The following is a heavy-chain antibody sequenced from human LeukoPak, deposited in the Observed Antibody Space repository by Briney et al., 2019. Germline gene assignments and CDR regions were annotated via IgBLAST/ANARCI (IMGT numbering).Heavy chain of an antibody. V-gene: IGHV4-38-2*02. Sequence: SETLSLTCTVSGYSISSGYFWGWIRQPPGKGLEWIGSIYYSGSTNYSPSLKSRVTISVDTSKNQFSLKLSSVTAADTAVYYCARQGRGYCSSTSCYLSHNWFDPWGQGTLVTVSS. J-gene: IGHJ5*02. D-gene: IGHD2-2*01. CDR3: ARQGRGYCSSTSCYLSHNWFDP. CDR1: GYSISSGYF. CDR2: IYYSGST.